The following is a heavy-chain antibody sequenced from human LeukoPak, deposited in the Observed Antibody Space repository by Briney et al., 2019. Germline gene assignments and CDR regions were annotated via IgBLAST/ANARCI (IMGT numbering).Heavy chain of an antibody. CDR3: ARDWGAYYHFFDY. V-gene: IGHV3-7*01. CDR2: IKQDGSER. D-gene: IGHD3-22*01. CDR1: GFSMSVYW. Sequence: HPGGSLRLSCEASGFSMSVYWMSWVRQAPGKGLEWVGNIKQDGSERNYVDSVKGRFTISRDNAKKSLYLQMDSLRAEDAAVDYCARDWGAYYHFFDYWGQGTLVTVSS. J-gene: IGHJ4*02.